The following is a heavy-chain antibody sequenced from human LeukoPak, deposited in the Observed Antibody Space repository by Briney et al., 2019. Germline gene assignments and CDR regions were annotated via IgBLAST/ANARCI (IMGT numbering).Heavy chain of an antibody. CDR3: AKKGYAGSGTYSYYFDY. Sequence: GGALRVSCEAPGFTFDDYGLTGVREAPGEGLEWISTINWNRGTTSYAYSVKGRFTISRDNAKNTLYLQMNRPRAGHTAFYYCAKKGYAGSGTYSYYFDYWGQGALVTVPS. J-gene: IGHJ4*02. V-gene: IGHV3-20*04. D-gene: IGHD3-10*01. CDR2: INWNRGTT. CDR1: GFTFDDYG.